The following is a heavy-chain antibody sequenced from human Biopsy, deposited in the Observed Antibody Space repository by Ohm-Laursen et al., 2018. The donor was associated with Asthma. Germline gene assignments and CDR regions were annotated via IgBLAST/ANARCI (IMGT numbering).Heavy chain of an antibody. D-gene: IGHD1-1*01. Sequence: SDTLSLTWTVSGGSISSSSYYWGWIRQPPGKGLEWIGSIYYSGSTYYNPSLKSRVTISVDTSKNQLSLKLSSVTAADTAVFYCARPNLNDSLDPWGRGTLVTVSS. CDR2: IYYSGST. V-gene: IGHV4-39*01. CDR3: ARPNLNDSLDP. CDR1: GGSISSSSYY. J-gene: IGHJ5*02.